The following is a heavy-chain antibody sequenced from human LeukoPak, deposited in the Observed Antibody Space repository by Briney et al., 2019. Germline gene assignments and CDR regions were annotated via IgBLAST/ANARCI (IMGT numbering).Heavy chain of an antibody. CDR1: GGSISSYY. D-gene: IGHD5-18*01. Sequence: SETLSLTCNVSGGSISSYYWSWIHQSAGKGLEWIGRIYISGTTNYNPSLKSRVTMSIDTSKNQCSLKLNSVTAADTAMYYCARVFPGYPGTFDMWGQGTMVTVSS. J-gene: IGHJ3*02. V-gene: IGHV4-4*07. CDR3: ARVFPGYPGTFDM. CDR2: IYISGTT.